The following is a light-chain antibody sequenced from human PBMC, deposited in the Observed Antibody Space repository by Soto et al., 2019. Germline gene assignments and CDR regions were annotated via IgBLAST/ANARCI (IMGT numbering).Light chain of an antibody. J-gene: IGLJ1*01. CDR2: EVS. V-gene: IGLV2-8*01. Sequence: QSVLTQPPSASGSPGQSVTISCTGTSSDVGGYNYVSWYQQHPGKAPKLMIYEVSKWPSGVPDRFSGSKSGNTASLTVSGLQAEDEADYYCSSYAGSNVVFVTGTKVTV. CDR3: SSYAGSNVV. CDR1: SSDVGGYNY.